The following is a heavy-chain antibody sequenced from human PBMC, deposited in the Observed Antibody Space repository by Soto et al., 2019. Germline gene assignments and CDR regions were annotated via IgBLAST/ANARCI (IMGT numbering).Heavy chain of an antibody. CDR2: IYYSGSN. D-gene: IGHD4-17*01. V-gene: IGHV4-28*01. Sequence: QVPLQGSGPGLVKPSGTPSLTCAVSGFFISRGYWLGWIREAPGKGLEWIGYIYYSGSNYYNPSLKSRVTISVDTSKNQLSLKLSSVTAVDTAVYYCARTTVTGRYGMDVWGQGTTVTVSS. J-gene: IGHJ6*02. CDR3: ARTTVTGRYGMDV. CDR1: GFFISRGYW.